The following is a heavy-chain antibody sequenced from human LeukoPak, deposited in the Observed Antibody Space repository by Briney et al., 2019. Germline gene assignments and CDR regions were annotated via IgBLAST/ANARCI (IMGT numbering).Heavy chain of an antibody. D-gene: IGHD6-13*01. V-gene: IGHV4-30-4*08. J-gene: IGHJ4*02. CDR2: IYYSGST. CDR1: GGSISSGDYY. Sequence: PSETLSLTCTVSGGSISSGDYYWSWIRQPPGKGLEWIGYIYYSGSTYYNPSLKSRVTISVDTSKNQFSLKLSSVTAADTAVYYCARGKWVAAAGMLDYWGQGNLVTVS. CDR3: ARGKWVAAAGMLDY.